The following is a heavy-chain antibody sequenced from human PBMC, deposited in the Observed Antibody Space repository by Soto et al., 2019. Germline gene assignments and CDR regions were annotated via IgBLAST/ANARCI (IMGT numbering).Heavy chain of an antibody. CDR2: IIPVLGVA. Sequence: QVQLVQSGAEVKKPGSSVKVSCKASGGSFNSYTFSWVRQAPGQGPEWMGRIIPVLGVANYAQTFQGRVTITADKSARTVYMDLNSLRSEDTAVYYWARGAVAAGGTLGSWGQGTLVTVSS. V-gene: IGHV1-69*02. CDR1: GGSFNSYT. J-gene: IGHJ4*02. D-gene: IGHD6-13*01. CDR3: ARGAVAAGGTLGS.